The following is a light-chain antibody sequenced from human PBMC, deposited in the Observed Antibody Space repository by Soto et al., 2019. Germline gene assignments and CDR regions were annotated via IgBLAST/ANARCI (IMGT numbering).Light chain of an antibody. Sequence: DIQMTQSPSSLSASVGDRVTITCRASQGISNDLAWYQQKPGKVPKLLIYAASTLQSVVPSRFSGSGSGTDFTLTISSLHPEDVATYYCQKYNSAPWTFGQGTKVEIK. CDR2: AAS. V-gene: IGKV1-27*01. CDR1: QGISND. J-gene: IGKJ1*01. CDR3: QKYNSAPWT.